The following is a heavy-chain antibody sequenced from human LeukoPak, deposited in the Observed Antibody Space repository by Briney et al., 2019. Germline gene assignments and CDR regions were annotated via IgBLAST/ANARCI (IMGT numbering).Heavy chain of an antibody. CDR1: EFTFSSYW. CDR3: ARLGARQMLEY. CDR2: IKQDGGQI. V-gene: IGHV3-7*01. J-gene: IGHJ4*02. D-gene: IGHD4-17*01. Sequence: GGSLRLSCAASEFTFSSYWMSWVRQAPGKGLEWVANIKQDGGQIYYLESVKGRFTVSRDNAKNSLYLQVNSLRAEDTAVYYCARLGARQMLEYWGQGTLVTVSS.